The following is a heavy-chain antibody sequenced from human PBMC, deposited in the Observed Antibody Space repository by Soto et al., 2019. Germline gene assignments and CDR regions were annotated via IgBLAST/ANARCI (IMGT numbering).Heavy chain of an antibody. CDR3: TTELNDMRAFHI. J-gene: IGHJ3*02. Sequence: QVQLVESGGGVVQPGRSLRLSCVASGFTFSIYGMHWVRQAPGKGLEWVAMTWYDESHKYYTDSMKDRFTISRDNSKNTRYLQMNSLRDEDSAVYYCTTELNDMRAFHIWGQGTMVTVSS. CDR2: TWYDESHK. V-gene: IGHV3-33*01. CDR1: GFTFSIYG. D-gene: IGHD1-1*01.